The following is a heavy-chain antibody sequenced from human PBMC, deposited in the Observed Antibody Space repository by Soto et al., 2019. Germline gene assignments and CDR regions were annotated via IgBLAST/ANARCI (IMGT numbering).Heavy chain of an antibody. J-gene: IGHJ4*02. CDR3: AREGNYHEF. Sequence: GGSLRLSCETSGFPFGIYTMNWVRQATGKGLEWVSSISSSGTYIDYADSVEGRFAISRDDAKNSVFLEMTSLRVDDTAVYYCAREGNYHEFWGQGTLVTVSS. V-gene: IGHV3-21*01. CDR2: ISSSGTYI. D-gene: IGHD3-10*01. CDR1: GFPFGIYT.